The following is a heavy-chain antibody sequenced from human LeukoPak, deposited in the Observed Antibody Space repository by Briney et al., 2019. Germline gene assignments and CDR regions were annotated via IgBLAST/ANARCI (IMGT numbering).Heavy chain of an antibody. CDR2: IYYSGST. CDR3: ARSPNYSYGYSPSDY. Sequence: SETLSLTCAVSGGSISSSSYYWGWIRQPPGKGLEWIGSIYYSGSTYYNPSLKSRVTISVDTSKNQFSLKLSSVTAADTAVYYCARSPNYSYGYSPSDYWGQGTLVTVSS. CDR1: GGSISSSSYY. V-gene: IGHV4-39*07. J-gene: IGHJ4*02. D-gene: IGHD5-18*01.